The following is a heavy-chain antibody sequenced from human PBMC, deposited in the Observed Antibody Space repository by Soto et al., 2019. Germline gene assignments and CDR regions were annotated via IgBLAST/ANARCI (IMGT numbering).Heavy chain of an antibody. J-gene: IGHJ4*02. CDR1: GFTFSRYA. V-gene: IGHV3-30*04. Sequence: QVQVVESGGGVVQPGRSLRLSCAASGFTFSRYAIHWVRQAPGKGLEWVAVISKDGTNKYYVDSVKGRLTISRDNSRNTLYLQRNSLRHEDAAVYNCARSRSGAVADSFDFWGQGTLVTLSS. CDR2: ISKDGTNK. CDR3: ARSRSGAVADSFDF. D-gene: IGHD3-10*01.